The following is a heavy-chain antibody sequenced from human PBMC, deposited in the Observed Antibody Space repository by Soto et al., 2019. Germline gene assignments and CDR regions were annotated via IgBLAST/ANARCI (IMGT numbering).Heavy chain of an antibody. Sequence: GGSLRLSCAASGFTVSSNYMSWVRQAPGKGLEWVSVIYSGGSTYYADSVKGRFTISRDNSKNTLYLQMNSVRAEDTAVYYCARVSGSGWYMDVWGKGTTVTVSS. CDR3: ARVSGSGWYMDV. CDR2: IYSGGST. CDR1: GFTVSSNY. D-gene: IGHD6-19*01. J-gene: IGHJ6*03. V-gene: IGHV3-66*01.